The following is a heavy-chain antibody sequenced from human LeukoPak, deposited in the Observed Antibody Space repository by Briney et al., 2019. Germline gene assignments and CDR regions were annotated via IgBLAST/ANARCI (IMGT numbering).Heavy chain of an antibody. Sequence: PGGSLRLSGAASGFTFSSYSMNWVRQAPGKGLEWVSRIDTDGSFTSYADSVRGRFTISRDNAKNTLYLQMSSLRAEDTAVYYCIRGTVGAPGNDYWGQGTLVTVSS. CDR3: IRGTVGAPGNDY. V-gene: IGHV3-74*01. CDR1: GFTFSSYS. J-gene: IGHJ4*02. D-gene: IGHD1-26*01. CDR2: IDTDGSFT.